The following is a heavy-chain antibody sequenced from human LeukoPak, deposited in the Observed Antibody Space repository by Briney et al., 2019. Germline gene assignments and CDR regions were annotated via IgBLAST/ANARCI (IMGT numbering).Heavy chain of an antibody. D-gene: IGHD6-19*01. CDR1: DDSISDYY. CDR2: FHNSGTS. V-gene: IGHV4-59*01. CDR3: AREGKLTGYSGGLGFNY. J-gene: IGHJ4*02. Sequence: SETLSLTCTVSDDSISDYYRGWIRQPPGKGLEWIGYFHNSGTSIYNPSLESRVTMSVDTSENQLFLNLTPVTAADTAVYYCAREGKLTGYSGGLGFNYWGQGTLVTVSS.